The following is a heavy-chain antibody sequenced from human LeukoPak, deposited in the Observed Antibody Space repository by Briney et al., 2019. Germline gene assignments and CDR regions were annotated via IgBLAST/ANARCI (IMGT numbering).Heavy chain of an antibody. CDR1: GYTFTGYY. V-gene: IGHV1-2*02. J-gene: IGHJ6*03. Sequence: ASVKVSCKASGYTFTGYYMHWVRQAPGQGLEWMGWINPNSGGTNYAQKFQGRVTMTRDTSISTAYMELSRLRSDDTAVYYCARDLLRFLEWFPNYYYYYMDVWGKGTTVTVSS. CDR3: ARDLLRFLEWFPNYYYYYMDV. D-gene: IGHD3-3*01. CDR2: INPNSGGT.